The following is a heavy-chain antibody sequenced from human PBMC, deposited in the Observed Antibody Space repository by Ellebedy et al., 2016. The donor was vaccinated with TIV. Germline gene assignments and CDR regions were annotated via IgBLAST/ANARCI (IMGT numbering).Heavy chain of an antibody. CDR2: IDNAGDT. D-gene: IGHD3-16*01. V-gene: IGHV3-13*01. Sequence: GGSLRLXCAASGFTFSRYDMHWVRQSTRKGLEWVASIDNAGDTYYPGSVKGRFTISRENDKNSLYLQMNSLRVEDTAVYYCTRFEIISGGGYGMDVWGQGTTVTVSS. CDR1: GFTFSRYD. J-gene: IGHJ6*02. CDR3: TRFEIISGGGYGMDV.